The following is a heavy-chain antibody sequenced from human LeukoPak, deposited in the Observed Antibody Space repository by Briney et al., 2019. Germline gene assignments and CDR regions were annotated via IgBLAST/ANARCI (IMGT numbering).Heavy chain of an antibody. CDR3: ARGQPIVAATRDF. CDR1: GRSFSGYY. V-gene: IGHV4-34*01. D-gene: IGHD1-26*01. CDR2: INHRGST. J-gene: IGHJ4*02. Sequence: SQTLSLTCAVYGRSFSGYYWSWVRQPPGKGREWVGEINHRGSTHYNPSLKSRVTISVDTSQNQFSLKLSSVTAADTAVYYCARGQPIVAATRDFWGQGTLVTVSS.